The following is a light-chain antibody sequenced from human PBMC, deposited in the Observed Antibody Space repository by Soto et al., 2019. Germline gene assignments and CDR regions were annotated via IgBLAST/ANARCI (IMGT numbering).Light chain of an antibody. J-gene: IGLJ2*01. CDR3: QAWDSSPVV. Sequence: SYELTQPPSVSVSPGQTASITCSGDKLGDKYAYWYQQKPGQSPVLVIYQDSKRPSGIPERFSGSNSGNTATLTIRGTQAMDEADYYCQAWDSSPVVFGGGTKLTVL. V-gene: IGLV3-1*01. CDR1: KLGDKY. CDR2: QDS.